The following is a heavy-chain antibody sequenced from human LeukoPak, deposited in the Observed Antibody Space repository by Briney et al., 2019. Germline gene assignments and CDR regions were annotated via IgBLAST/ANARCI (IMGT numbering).Heavy chain of an antibody. J-gene: IGHJ4*02. CDR2: ISAYNGNT. Sequence: ASVKVSCKASGYTLTSYGISWVRQAPGQGLEWMGWISAYNGNTNYAQKLQGRVTMTTDTSTSTAYMELRSLRSDDTAVYYCAREGGGYYYDSSGYYVDYWGQGTLVTVSS. V-gene: IGHV1-18*01. CDR3: AREGGGYYYDSSGYYVDY. CDR1: GYTLTSYG. D-gene: IGHD3-22*01.